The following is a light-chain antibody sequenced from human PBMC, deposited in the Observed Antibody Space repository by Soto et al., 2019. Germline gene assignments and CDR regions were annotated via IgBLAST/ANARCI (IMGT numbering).Light chain of an antibody. CDR3: QQRTSWPGT. Sequence: EIGLTQSAGTLSLSPGERATLSCRAGQSVRSSYLAWYQQKPGQSPRLLIYGASSRATGIPDRFSGSGSGTDFTLTISRLEPEDVAVYYCQQRTSWPGTFGQ. CDR2: GAS. CDR1: QSVRSSY. J-gene: IGKJ2*01. V-gene: IGKV3D-20*02.